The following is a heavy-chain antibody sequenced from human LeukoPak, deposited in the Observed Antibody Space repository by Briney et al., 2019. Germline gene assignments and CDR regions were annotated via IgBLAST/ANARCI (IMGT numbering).Heavy chain of an antibody. V-gene: IGHV3-9*01. Sequence: GGSLRLSCAASGFTFDDYAMHWVRQAPGKGLEWVSGISWNSGSIGYADSVKGRFTISRDNSKNTLYLQMNSLRAEDTAVYYCAKAGYSSSTSCYLNWFDPWGQGTLVTVSS. J-gene: IGHJ5*02. CDR3: AKAGYSSSTSCYLNWFDP. D-gene: IGHD2-2*01. CDR2: ISWNSGSI. CDR1: GFTFDDYA.